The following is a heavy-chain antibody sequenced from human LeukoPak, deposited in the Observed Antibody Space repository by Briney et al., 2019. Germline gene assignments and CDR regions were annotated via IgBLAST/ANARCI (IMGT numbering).Heavy chain of an antibody. CDR2: IKQDGSEK. Sequence: GGSLRLSCAASGFTFSSYWMSWVRQAPGKGLEWVANIKQDGSEKYYVDPVKGRFTISRDNAKNSLYLQMNSLRAEDTAVYYCARLGYSSGWYGVGDAFDIWGQGTMVTVSS. CDR3: ARLGYSSGWYGVGDAFDI. CDR1: GFTFSSYW. V-gene: IGHV3-7*01. J-gene: IGHJ3*02. D-gene: IGHD6-19*01.